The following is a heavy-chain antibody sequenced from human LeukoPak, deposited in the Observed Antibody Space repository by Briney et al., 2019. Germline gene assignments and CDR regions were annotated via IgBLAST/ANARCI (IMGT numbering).Heavy chain of an antibody. D-gene: IGHD1-1*01. CDR2: IYHSGST. CDR3: ARSLDYYYYGMDV. J-gene: IGHJ6*02. CDR1: GGSISSGGYY. V-gene: IGHV4-30-2*01. Sequence: SETLSLTCTVSGGSISSGGYYWSWIRQPPGKGLEWIGYIYHSGSTYYNPSLKSRVTISVDTSKNQFSLKLSSVTAADTAVYYCARSLDYYYYGMDVWGQGTTVTVSS.